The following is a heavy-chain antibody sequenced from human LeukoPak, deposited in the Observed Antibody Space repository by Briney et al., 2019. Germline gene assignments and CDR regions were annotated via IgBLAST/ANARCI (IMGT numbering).Heavy chain of an antibody. CDR3: GRHGEGATIDT. CDR1: GFIFSTYW. CDR2: IKQDSSET. D-gene: IGHD1-26*01. J-gene: IGHJ5*02. V-gene: IGHV3-7*01. Sequence: GGSLRLSCGASGFIFSTYWMTWVRQAPGKGLEWVANIKQDSSETSYVDSVKGRFTLFRDNAKNSLYLQMNSLRAEDTAVYYCGRHGEGATIDTWGQGTLVTVSS.